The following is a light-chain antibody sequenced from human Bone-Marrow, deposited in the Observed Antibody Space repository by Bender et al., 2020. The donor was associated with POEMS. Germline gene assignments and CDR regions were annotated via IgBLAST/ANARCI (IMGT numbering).Light chain of an antibody. J-gene: IGLJ2*01. Sequence: SYELTQPPSVSVSPGQTAKITCSGDKLGDKYVCWYQQRPGQSPVLVIYEDNKRPSGIPERLSGSNSGNTATLTISGTQDMDEGDYYCQAWDRTTAVFGGGTKLIVL. CDR1: KLGDKY. CDR2: EDN. V-gene: IGLV3-1*01. CDR3: QAWDRTTAV.